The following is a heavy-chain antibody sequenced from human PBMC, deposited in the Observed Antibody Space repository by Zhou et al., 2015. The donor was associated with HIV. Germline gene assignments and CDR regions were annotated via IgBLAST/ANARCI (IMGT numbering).Heavy chain of an antibody. CDR2: ISAYNGNT. Sequence: QVQLVQSGAEVKKPGASVKVSCKASGYTFTSYGISWVRQAPGQGLEWMGWISAYNGNTNYAQKLQGRVTMTTDTSTSTAYMELRSLRSDDTAVYYCARAQPPHSSSWFRDWFDPWGQGTLVTVSS. CDR1: GYTFTSYG. D-gene: IGHD6-13*01. CDR3: ARAQPPHSSSWFRDWFDP. J-gene: IGHJ5*02. V-gene: IGHV1-18*01.